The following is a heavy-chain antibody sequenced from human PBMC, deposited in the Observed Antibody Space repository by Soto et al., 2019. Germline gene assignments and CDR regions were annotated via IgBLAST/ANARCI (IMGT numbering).Heavy chain of an antibody. V-gene: IGHV3-7*01. CDR3: PRSYYDILTDAFDF. Sequence: EVQLVESGGGLIQPGGSLRLSCAASGLTFSSYWMNWDRQAPGKGLEWVAKVKQDGSEKYYVDSVKGRFTISRDNAKNSLYLQMNSLRAEDTAVYYCPRSYYDILTDAFDFWGQGTMVTVSS. J-gene: IGHJ3*01. CDR1: GLTFSSYW. D-gene: IGHD3-9*01. CDR2: VKQDGSEK.